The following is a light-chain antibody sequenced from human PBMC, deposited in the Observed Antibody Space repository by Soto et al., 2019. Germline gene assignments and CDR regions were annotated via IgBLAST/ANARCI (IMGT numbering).Light chain of an antibody. CDR2: DAS. J-gene: IGKJ4*01. CDR1: QPIVTS. V-gene: IGKV1-5*01. Sequence: DIQMAQSPSALFASIGGRVSVTCRASQPIVTSLAWYQQKPGKAPKLLIYDASVLQTGVPSRFSGFSSGTDFTLTISGLQPDDFATYFCQQYKSYSAHGLTFGGGTKVGIK. CDR3: QQYKSYSAHGLT.